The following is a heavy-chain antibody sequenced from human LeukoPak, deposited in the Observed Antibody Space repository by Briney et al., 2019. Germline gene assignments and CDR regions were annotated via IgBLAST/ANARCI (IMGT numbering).Heavy chain of an antibody. D-gene: IGHD5-18*01. Sequence: PGGSLRLSCAASGFTVSSNYMSWVRQAPGKGLEWVSVIYSGGSTYYADSVKGRFTISRDNSKNTLYLQMNSLRAEDTALYHCARDPRGYSHGYWYFDLWGRGTLVTVSS. CDR1: GFTVSSNY. V-gene: IGHV3-53*01. J-gene: IGHJ2*01. CDR2: IYSGGST. CDR3: ARDPRGYSHGYWYFDL.